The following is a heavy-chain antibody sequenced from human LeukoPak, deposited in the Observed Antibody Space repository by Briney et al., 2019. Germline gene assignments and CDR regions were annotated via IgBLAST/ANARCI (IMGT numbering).Heavy chain of an antibody. CDR2: IYYSGST. J-gene: IGHJ6*04. CDR3: ARGFYGNYYYYGMDV. V-gene: IGHV4-59*01. Sequence: SETLSLTCTVSGGSISSYYWSWIRQPPGKGLERIGYIYYSGSTNYNPSLKSRVTISVDTSKNQSSLKLSSVTAADTAVYYCARGFYGNYYYYGMDVWGKGTTVTVSS. D-gene: IGHD3-16*01. CDR1: GGSISSYY.